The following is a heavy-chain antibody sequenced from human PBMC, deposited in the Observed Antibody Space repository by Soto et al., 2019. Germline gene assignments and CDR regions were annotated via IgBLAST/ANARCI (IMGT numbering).Heavy chain of an antibody. CDR3: AREGDRYNTYHFDY. CDR1: GGTFSSYA. V-gene: IGHV1-69*13. CDR2: IIPIFGTA. J-gene: IGHJ4*02. D-gene: IGHD1-1*01. Sequence: SVKVSCKASGGTFSSYAFSWVRQAPGQGLEWMGGIIPIFGTANYAQKFQGRVTITADESTSTAYMELSSLRSEDTAVYYCAREGDRYNTYHFDYRGQGTLVTVSS.